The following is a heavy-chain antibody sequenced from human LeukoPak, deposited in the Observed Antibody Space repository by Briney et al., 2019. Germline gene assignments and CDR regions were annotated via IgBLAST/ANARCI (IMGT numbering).Heavy chain of an antibody. CDR2: ISYDGYDK. Sequence: HPGGSLRLSCAASGFTFNDYAIYWVRQAPGKGLEWVTLISYDGYDKSYADSVRGRFTISRDNSRNTLYLQMDSLRSEDTAVYYCARDFFPIVDSTWYEIGYWGQGTLVTVSS. J-gene: IGHJ4*02. D-gene: IGHD2-21*01. CDR3: ARDFFPIVDSTWYEIGY. V-gene: IGHV3-30-3*01. CDR1: GFTFNDYA.